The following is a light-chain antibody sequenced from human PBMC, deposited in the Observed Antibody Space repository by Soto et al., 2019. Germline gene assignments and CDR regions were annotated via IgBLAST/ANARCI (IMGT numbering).Light chain of an antibody. V-gene: IGKV3-15*01. CDR1: QTVGSN. Sequence: EIVMTQSPATLSVSPGERITISCRASQTVGSNLAWYQQKPGQAPRLLIYTTSSRATGVPAKFSGSGSGTEFTLTIDSLQSEDFVLYYCQQYNNWPLTFGGGTKV. CDR3: QQYNNWPLT. CDR2: TTS. J-gene: IGKJ4*01.